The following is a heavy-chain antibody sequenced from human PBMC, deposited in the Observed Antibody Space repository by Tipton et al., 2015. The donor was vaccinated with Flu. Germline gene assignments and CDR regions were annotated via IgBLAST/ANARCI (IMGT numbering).Heavy chain of an antibody. CDR3: ARVNRSWLVP. CDR1: GGSISSYY. CDR2: IYTSGST. D-gene: IGHD2/OR15-2a*01. Sequence: TLSLTCTVSGGSISSYYWSWIRQPAGKGLEWIGRIYTSGSTNYNPSLKSRLTISVDTSMNQFSLELTSMTAAGTAVYYCARVNRSWLVPWGQGTLVTVPS. V-gene: IGHV4-4*07. J-gene: IGHJ5*02.